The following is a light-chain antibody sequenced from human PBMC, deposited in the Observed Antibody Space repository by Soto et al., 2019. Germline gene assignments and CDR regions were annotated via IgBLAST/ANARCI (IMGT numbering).Light chain of an antibody. V-gene: IGKV1-39*01. CDR3: QQSSITPYT. Sequence: DIQMTQSPSSLSASVGDRVTITCRASQSISRYLNWYQQKPGKAPKLLIQGAYPLQSGAPSRFSGHGSGTNFTLTIISLQPEDSATYYCQQSSITPYTFGQGTKLEIK. J-gene: IGKJ2*01. CDR2: GAY. CDR1: QSISRY.